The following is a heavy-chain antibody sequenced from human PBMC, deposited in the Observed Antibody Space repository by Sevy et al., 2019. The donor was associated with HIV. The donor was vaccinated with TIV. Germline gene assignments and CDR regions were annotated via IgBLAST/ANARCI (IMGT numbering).Heavy chain of an antibody. J-gene: IGHJ4*02. CDR2: ISSSSGTI. CDR3: ARDWQQDYYDSSGYYDY. V-gene: IGHV3-48*01. Sequence: LSLTCAASGFTFSSYSMSWVRQAPGKGLEWVSYISSSSGTIYYADSVKGRFTISRDNAKNSLYLQMNSLRAEDTAVYYCARDWQQDYYDSSGYYDYWGQGTLVTVSS. CDR1: GFTFSSYS. D-gene: IGHD3-22*01.